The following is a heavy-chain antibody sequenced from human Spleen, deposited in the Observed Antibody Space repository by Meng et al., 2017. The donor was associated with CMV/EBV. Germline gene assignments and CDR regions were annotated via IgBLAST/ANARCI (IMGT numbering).Heavy chain of an antibody. CDR2: IYHSGST. CDR1: GYSISSGYY. D-gene: IGHD3-22*01. CDR3: ASIYYYESSGYYGNK. Sequence: GSLRLSCTVSGYSISSGYYWGWIRQPPGKGLEWIGSIYHSGSTYYNPSLKSRVTISVDTSKNQFSLKLSSVTAADTAVYYCASIYYYESSGYYGNKWGQGTLVTVSS. J-gene: IGHJ4*02. V-gene: IGHV4-38-2*02.